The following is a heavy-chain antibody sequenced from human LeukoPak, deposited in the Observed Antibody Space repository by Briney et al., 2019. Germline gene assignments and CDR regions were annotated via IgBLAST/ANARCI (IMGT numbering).Heavy chain of an antibody. J-gene: IGHJ4*02. CDR3: AIREPIGY. Sequence: GGSLRLSCAASGFTFSNYAMYWVRQAPGMGLEWVSAISGTDTNTYYADSVKGRFTISRDNSKNTLYLQMNSLRAEDTAVYYCAIREPIGYWGQGALVTVSS. V-gene: IGHV3-23*01. CDR2: ISGTDTNT. D-gene: IGHD1-14*01. CDR1: GFTFSNYA.